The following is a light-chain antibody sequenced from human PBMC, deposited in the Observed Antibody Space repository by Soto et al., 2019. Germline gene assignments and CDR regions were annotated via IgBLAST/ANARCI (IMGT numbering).Light chain of an antibody. J-gene: IGKJ5*01. CDR1: QDITNY. CDR3: QNYKSALRIT. Sequence: DIQMTQSPSSLSASVGDRVTITCRASQDITNYLAWYQRKPGKVPKLLIYAASTLQSGVPSRFSGSGSGTDFTLTISSLQPEDVATYYCQNYKSALRITFGQGTRLEIK. V-gene: IGKV1-27*01. CDR2: AAS.